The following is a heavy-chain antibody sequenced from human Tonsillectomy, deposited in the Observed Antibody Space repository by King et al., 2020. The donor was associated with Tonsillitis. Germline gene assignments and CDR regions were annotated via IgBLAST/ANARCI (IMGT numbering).Heavy chain of an antibody. CDR1: GFTFSSYA. Sequence: VQLVESGGGLVQPGGSLRLSCAASGFTFSSYAMSWVRQALGKGLEWVSAISGSGGSTYYADSVKGRFTISRDNSKNTLYLQMNSLRAEDTAVYYCAKGGDCSSASCYKGGMDVWGQGTTVTVSS. D-gene: IGHD2-2*02. CDR2: ISGSGGST. CDR3: AKGGDCSSASCYKGGMDV. J-gene: IGHJ6*02. V-gene: IGHV3-23*04.